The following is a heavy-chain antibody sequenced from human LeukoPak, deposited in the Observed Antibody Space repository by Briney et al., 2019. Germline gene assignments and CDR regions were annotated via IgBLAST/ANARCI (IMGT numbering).Heavy chain of an antibody. V-gene: IGHV1-46*01. CDR2: INTSGGST. J-gene: IGHJ4*02. Sequence: ASVKVSCKASGYTFTSYHMHWVRQAPGQGLEWMGIINTSGGSTSYAQKFQGRVTMTRDTSTSTVYMELYSLRSEDTAVYYCARDQRVNYYDSSGYYIPLGYWGQGTLVTVSS. CDR3: ARDQRVNYYDSSGYYIPLGY. D-gene: IGHD3-22*01. CDR1: GYTFTSYH.